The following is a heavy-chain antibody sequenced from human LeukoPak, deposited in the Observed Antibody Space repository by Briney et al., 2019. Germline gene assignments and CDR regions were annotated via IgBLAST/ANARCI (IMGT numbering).Heavy chain of an antibody. CDR2: IYYSGST. CDR3: ARAGGYCSSTSCPTHYYYYYYMDV. Sequence: SETLSLTCTVSGGSISSYYWSWIRQPPGKGLEWIGYIYYSGSTNYNPSLKSRVTISVDTSKNQFSLKLSSVTAADTAVYYCARAGGYCSSTSCPTHYYYYYYMDVWGKGTTVTVSS. D-gene: IGHD2-2*01. J-gene: IGHJ6*03. CDR1: GGSISSYY. V-gene: IGHV4-59*01.